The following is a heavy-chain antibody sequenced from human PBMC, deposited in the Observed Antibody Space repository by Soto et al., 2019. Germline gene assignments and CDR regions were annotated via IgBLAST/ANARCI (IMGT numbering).Heavy chain of an antibody. V-gene: IGHV4-30-4*01. CDR3: ARGLPDGARLDP. Sequence: SETLSLTCTVSGGSISSGDYYWSWIRQPPGKGLEWIGYIYHSGSTYYNPSLKSRVTISVDTSKNQFSLKLSSVTAADTAVYYCARGLPDGARLDPGGQGTLVTV. J-gene: IGHJ5*02. CDR2: IYHSGST. CDR1: GGSISSGDYY.